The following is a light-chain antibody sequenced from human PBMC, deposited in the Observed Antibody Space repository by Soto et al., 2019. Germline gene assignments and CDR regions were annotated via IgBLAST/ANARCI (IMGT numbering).Light chain of an antibody. CDR1: QGITAY. CDR2: GAS. V-gene: IGKV1-27*01. J-gene: IGKJ1*01. Sequence: DIQMAQSPSSLSASIGDRVTITCRASQGITAYLAWYQQRPGNAPNLLIYGASILQSGVPSRFSGSGSGTHFTLTISRRQTEDVATSYCHRFHSIPRTFGQGTTVEIK. CDR3: HRFHSIPRT.